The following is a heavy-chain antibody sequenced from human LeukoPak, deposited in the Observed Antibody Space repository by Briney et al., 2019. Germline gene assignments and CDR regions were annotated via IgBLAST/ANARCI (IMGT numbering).Heavy chain of an antibody. Sequence: SQTLSLTCTVSGGSINSGDYYWGWVRQPPGKGLEWIGCFYYTGKTFYNPSLQSRVAISGDTAKNQVSLRVTSVTAADTALYYCARTGFTYGSAGSWGQGTLVTVSA. J-gene: IGHJ5*02. CDR2: FYYTGKT. D-gene: IGHD5-18*01. CDR1: GGSINSGDYY. V-gene: IGHV4-30-4*01. CDR3: ARTGFTYGSAGS.